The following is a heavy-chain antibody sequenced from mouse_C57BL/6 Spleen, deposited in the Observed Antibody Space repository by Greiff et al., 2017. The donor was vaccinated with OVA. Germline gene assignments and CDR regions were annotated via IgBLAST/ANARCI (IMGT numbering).Heavy chain of an antibody. Sequence: QVQLQQSGAELVKPGASVKISCKASGYAFSSYWMNWVKQRPGKGLEWIGQIYPGDGDTNYNGKFKGKATLTADKSSSTAYMQLSSLTSEDSAVYFCARGGDGSSLYWYFDVWGTGTTVTVSS. J-gene: IGHJ1*03. CDR1: GYAFSSYW. V-gene: IGHV1-80*01. D-gene: IGHD1-1*01. CDR2: IYPGDGDT. CDR3: ARGGDGSSLYWYFDV.